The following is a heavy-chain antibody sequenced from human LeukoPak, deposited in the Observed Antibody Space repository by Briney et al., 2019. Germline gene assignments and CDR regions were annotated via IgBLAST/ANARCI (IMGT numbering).Heavy chain of an antibody. D-gene: IGHD5-24*01. CDR3: ARVSVEMATRKDWYFDL. CDR2: IYTSGNP. Sequence: SETLSLTCTLSGASISTYYWSWIRQPAGKGLEGIGRIYTSGNPNYNPSLKSRVTISVDTSKNQFSLKLSSVTAADTAVYYCARVSVEMATRKDWYFDLWGRGTLVTVSS. V-gene: IGHV4-4*07. CDR1: GASISTYY. J-gene: IGHJ2*01.